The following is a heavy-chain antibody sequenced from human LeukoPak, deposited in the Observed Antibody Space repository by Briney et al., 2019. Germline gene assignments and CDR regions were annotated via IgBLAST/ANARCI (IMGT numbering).Heavy chain of an antibody. V-gene: IGHV3-48*04. D-gene: IGHD3-10*01. CDR1: GFTFSSYA. CDR3: ARDRLLWFGELSHYFDY. J-gene: IGHJ4*02. Sequence: GGSLRLSCAASGFTFSSYAMSWVRQAPGKGLEWVSYISSSSSTIYYADSVKGRFTISRDNAKNSLYLQMNSLRAEDTAVYYCARDRLLWFGELSHYFDYWGQGTLVTVSS. CDR2: ISSSSSTI.